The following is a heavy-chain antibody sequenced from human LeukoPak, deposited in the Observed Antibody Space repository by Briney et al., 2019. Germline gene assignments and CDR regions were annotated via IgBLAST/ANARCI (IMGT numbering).Heavy chain of an antibody. CDR3: ARETDTAAPFDY. Sequence: PSETLSLTCTVSGGSISSSSYYWGWIRQPPGKGLEWIGSIYYSGSTYYNPSLKSRVTISVDTSKNQFSLKLSSVTAADTAVYYCARETDTAAPFDYWGQGTLVTVSS. CDR1: GGSISSSSYY. CDR2: IYYSGST. J-gene: IGHJ4*02. V-gene: IGHV4-39*07. D-gene: IGHD5-18*01.